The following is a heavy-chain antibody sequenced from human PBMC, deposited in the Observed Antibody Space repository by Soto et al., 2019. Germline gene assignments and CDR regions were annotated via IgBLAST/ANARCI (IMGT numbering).Heavy chain of an antibody. CDR3: AIIIDGYSFYFYYGMAV. V-gene: IGHV3-30*03. D-gene: IGHD5-18*01. J-gene: IGHJ6*02. Sequence: PGGYPRLSCAASGFIFTSYGMHWVRQAPGKGLEWMALILHDGSAEYYADSVKGRFTISRDNSKNTLYLQMNSLTAEDTAVYYCAIIIDGYSFYFYYGMAVWGDVTMV. CDR1: GFIFTSYG. CDR2: ILHDGSAE.